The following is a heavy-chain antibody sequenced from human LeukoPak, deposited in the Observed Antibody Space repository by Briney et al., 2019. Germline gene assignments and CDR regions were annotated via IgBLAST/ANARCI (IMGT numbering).Heavy chain of an antibody. CDR2: ISGSGGST. J-gene: IGHJ4*02. D-gene: IGHD6-6*01. CDR1: GFTFSSYA. Sequence: GGSLRLSCEASGFTFSSYAMSWVRQAPGKGLEWVSAISGSGGSTYYADSVKGRFTISRDNSKNTLFLQMNSLRAEDTAVYYCAKDTYSSSPYYFDYWGQGTLVTVSS. CDR3: AKDTYSSSPYYFDY. V-gene: IGHV3-23*01.